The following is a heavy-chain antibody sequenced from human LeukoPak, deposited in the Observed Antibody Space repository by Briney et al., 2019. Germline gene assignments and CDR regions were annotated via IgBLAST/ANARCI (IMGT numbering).Heavy chain of an antibody. J-gene: IGHJ5*02. CDR1: GGSISSYY. CDR2: IYTSGST. Sequence: SQTLSLTCTVSGGSISSYYWSWIRQPAGKGLEWIGRIYTSGSTNYNPSLKSRVTISVDKSKNQFSLKLSSVTAADTAVYYCARDPGATANWFDPWGQGTLVTVSS. CDR3: ARDPGATANWFDP. D-gene: IGHD1-26*01. V-gene: IGHV4-4*07.